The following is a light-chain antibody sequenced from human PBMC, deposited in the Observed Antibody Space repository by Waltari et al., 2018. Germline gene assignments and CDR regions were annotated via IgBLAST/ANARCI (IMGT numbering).Light chain of an antibody. CDR3: QQRSNWPPFT. CDR2: DAS. V-gene: IGKV3-11*01. J-gene: IGKJ3*01. CDR1: QSVSSY. Sequence: EIVLTQSPATLSLSPGERATLSCRATQSVSSYLAWYQQKPGQAPRPLIYDASTRATGIPARFSGSGSGTDFTLTISSLEPEDVAVYYCQQRSNWPPFTFGPGTKVDIK.